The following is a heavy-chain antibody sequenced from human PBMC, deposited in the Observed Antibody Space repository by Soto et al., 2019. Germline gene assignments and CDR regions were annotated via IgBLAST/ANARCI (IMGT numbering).Heavy chain of an antibody. CDR3: ARLYYDFWSGPYDYYGMDV. J-gene: IGHJ6*02. CDR2: ISYDGSNK. D-gene: IGHD3-3*01. V-gene: IGHV3-30-3*01. Sequence: LRLSCAASGFTFSSYAMHWVRQAPGKGLEWVAVISYDGSNKYYADSVKGRFTIFRDNSKNTLYLQMNSLRAEDTAVYYCARLYYDFWSGPYDYYGMDVWGQGTTVTVSS. CDR1: GFTFSSYA.